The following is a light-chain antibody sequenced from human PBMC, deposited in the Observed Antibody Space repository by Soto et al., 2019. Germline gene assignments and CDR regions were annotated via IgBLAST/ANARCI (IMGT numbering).Light chain of an antibody. CDR1: ETVATN. J-gene: IGKJ1*01. Sequence: VMTQSPATLSVSPGERATLSCWASETVATNLAWYQQKPGQAPRLLISGASTRAAGISDRVRGSGSGTEFTLTIISLRSEDSAIYYCQQYFEWPPMTFGQGTKVEI. CDR3: QQYFEWPPMT. CDR2: GAS. V-gene: IGKV3-15*01.